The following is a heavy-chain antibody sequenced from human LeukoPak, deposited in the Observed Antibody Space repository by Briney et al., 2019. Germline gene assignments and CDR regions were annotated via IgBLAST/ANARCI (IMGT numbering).Heavy chain of an antibody. Sequence: PGGSLRLSCATSGFTFSSYSMNWVRQAPGKGLEWVSSISSSSSYIYYADSVKGRFTISRDNAKNSLYLQMNSLRAEDTAVYYCARVLEMATMGGASDIWGQGTMVTVSS. CDR2: ISSSSSYI. CDR3: ARVLEMATMGGASDI. CDR1: GFTFSSYS. D-gene: IGHD5-24*01. J-gene: IGHJ3*02. V-gene: IGHV3-21*01.